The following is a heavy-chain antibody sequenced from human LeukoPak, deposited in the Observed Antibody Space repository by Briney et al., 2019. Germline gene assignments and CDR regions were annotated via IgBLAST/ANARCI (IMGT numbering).Heavy chain of an antibody. V-gene: IGHV4-39*07. D-gene: IGHD1-26*01. J-gene: IGHJ5*02. CDR2: INHSGST. CDR1: GGSISSSSYY. Sequence: SETLSLTCTVSGGSISSSSYYWGWIRQPPGKGLEWIGEINHSGSTNYNPSLKSRVTISVDTSKNQFSLKLSSVTAADTAVYYCATATSGSYDWFDAWGQGTLVTVSS. CDR3: ATATSGSYDWFDA.